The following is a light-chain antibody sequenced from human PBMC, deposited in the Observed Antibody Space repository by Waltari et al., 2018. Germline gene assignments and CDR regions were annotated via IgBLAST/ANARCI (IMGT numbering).Light chain of an antibody. V-gene: IGKV1-39*01. Sequence: DLQMTQYPSPLSASVGHRVTKTCCARQSIIRYLNWFQQKPGKAPKLLISAASSLQSGVPSRLSGSGSWTDFTLTISILQPEHFATYYCHQSYSTPITFGQGTRLETK. CDR1: QSIIRY. CDR2: AAS. J-gene: IGKJ5*01. CDR3: HQSYSTPIT.